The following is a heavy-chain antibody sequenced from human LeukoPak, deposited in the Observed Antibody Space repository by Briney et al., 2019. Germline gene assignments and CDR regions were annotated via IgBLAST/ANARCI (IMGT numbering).Heavy chain of an antibody. CDR1: GYTFTGYY. CDR3: ARKVPAAMRGAFPN. CDR2: INPNSGGT. D-gene: IGHD2-2*01. V-gene: IGHV1-2*02. J-gene: IGHJ4*02. Sequence: ASVTVSCKASGYTFTGYYMHWVRQAPGQGLEWMGWINPNSGGTNYAQKFQGRVTMTRDTSISTACMELSRLRSDDTAVYYCARKVPAAMRGAFPNWGQGTLVTVSS.